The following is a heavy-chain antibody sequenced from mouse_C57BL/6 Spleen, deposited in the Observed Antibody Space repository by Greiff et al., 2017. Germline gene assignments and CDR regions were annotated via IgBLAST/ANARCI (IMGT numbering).Heavy chain of an antibody. J-gene: IGHJ2*01. CDR1: GYTFTDYN. Sequence: VQLQQSGPELVKPGASVKLSCKASGYTFTDYNMPWVRQSQGKSLEWVGSINHNNGCTSYNHKVKGQATLTVHKSYSTAYMELRRLTSEDSAVYYCEAVVAGDDCDYWGQGTTLTVSS. V-gene: IGHV1-22*01. CDR3: EAVVAGDDCDY. CDR2: INHNNGCT. D-gene: IGHD1-1*01.